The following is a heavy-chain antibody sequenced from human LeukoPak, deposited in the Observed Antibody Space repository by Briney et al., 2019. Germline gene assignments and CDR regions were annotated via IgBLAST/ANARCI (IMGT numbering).Heavy chain of an antibody. V-gene: IGHV3-48*04. CDR1: GFTFSSYS. CDR3: ARDFDVRWEPIDY. Sequence: GGSLRLSCAASGFTFSSYSMNWVRQAPGKGLEWVSYISSSSSTIYYADSVKGRFTISRDNAKNSLCLQMNSLRAEDTAVYYCARDFDVRWEPIDYWGQGTLVTVSS. CDR2: ISSSSSTI. D-gene: IGHD1-26*01. J-gene: IGHJ4*02.